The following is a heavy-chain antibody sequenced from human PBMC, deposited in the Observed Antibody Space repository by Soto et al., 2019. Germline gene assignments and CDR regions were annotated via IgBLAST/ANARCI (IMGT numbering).Heavy chain of an antibody. J-gene: IGHJ4*02. D-gene: IGHD6-13*01. CDR3: ARAQYSSSWYPFEY. Sequence: QVQLVESGGGVVQPGRSLRLSCAASGFIFSNYGMHWVRQAPGKGLEWVAVIWYDGSNKYYADSLKGRFTISRDNSKNTLYLQTNSLRAEDTAVYYCARAQYSSSWYPFEYWGQGTLVTVSS. CDR2: IWYDGSNK. CDR1: GFIFSNYG. V-gene: IGHV3-33*01.